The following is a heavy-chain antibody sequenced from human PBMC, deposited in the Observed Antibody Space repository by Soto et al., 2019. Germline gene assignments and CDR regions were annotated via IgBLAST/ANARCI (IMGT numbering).Heavy chain of an antibody. CDR1: GFIFRDWF. CDR2: ISKDSGRAT. J-gene: IGHJ5*02. D-gene: IGHD3-22*01. Sequence: GGSLRLSCAASGFIFRDWFMSWIRQAPGKGLEWISYISKDSGRATRYADSVKGRFTISRDNAKNSLYLQMNSLRDEDTAVYYCARDPYYDSSGYCFDPWGQGTLVTVSS. V-gene: IGHV3-11*04. CDR3: ARDPYYDSSGYCFDP.